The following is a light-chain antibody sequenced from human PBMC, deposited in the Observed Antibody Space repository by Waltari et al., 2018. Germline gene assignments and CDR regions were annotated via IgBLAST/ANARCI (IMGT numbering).Light chain of an antibody. CDR3: QQYDGIVVT. J-gene: IGKJ4*01. CDR2: GTS. V-gene: IGKV3-20*01. CDR1: QSVSTIS. Sequence: EIVLTQSPGTLSLSPGERATLSCRASQSVSTISLTWYQQKPGQAPRLLISGTSSRATGIPDRFSGSGSGTDFTLTISRLQPEDFAIYYCQQYDGIVVTFGGGTKVEI.